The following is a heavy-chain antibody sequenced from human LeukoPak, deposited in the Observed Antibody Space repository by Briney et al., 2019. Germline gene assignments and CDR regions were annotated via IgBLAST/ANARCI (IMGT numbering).Heavy chain of an antibody. CDR2: ISGSGGST. Sequence: GGSLRLSCAASGFTFSSYAMSWVRQAPGKGLEWVSAISGSGGSTYCADSVKGRFTISRDNSKNTLYLQMNSLRAEDTAVYYCAKKRPLQTAVTMVRGLGGPLDYWGQGTLVTVSS. CDR3: AKKRPLQTAVTMVRGLGGPLDY. V-gene: IGHV3-23*01. J-gene: IGHJ4*02. CDR1: GFTFSSYA. D-gene: IGHD3-10*01.